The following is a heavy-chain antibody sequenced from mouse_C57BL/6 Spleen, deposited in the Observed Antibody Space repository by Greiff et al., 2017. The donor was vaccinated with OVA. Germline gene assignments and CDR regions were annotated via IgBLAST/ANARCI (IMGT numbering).Heavy chain of an antibody. J-gene: IGHJ2*02. CDR2: IYPGDGDT. Sequence: QVQLQQSGAELVKPGASVKISCKASGYAFSSYWMNWVKQRPGKGLEWIGQIYPGDGDTNYNGKFKGKATLTADTSSSTACMQLSSLTSADSAVYVCARAYGSSYFDYWGQGTSLTVSS. V-gene: IGHV1-80*01. D-gene: IGHD1-1*01. CDR1: GYAFSSYW. CDR3: ARAYGSSYFDY.